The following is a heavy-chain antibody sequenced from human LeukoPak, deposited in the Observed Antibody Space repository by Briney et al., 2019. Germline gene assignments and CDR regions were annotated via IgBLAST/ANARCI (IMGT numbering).Heavy chain of an antibody. CDR3: ARGILGYYSFDF. J-gene: IGHJ4*02. V-gene: IGHV3-48*03. Sequence: SGGSLRLSCEASGFTFTNYAMNWVRQSPGKGLEWVSYISSVGTTIYYADSAKGRFTISRDNAKNSLYLQMNSLSAEDMAVYYCARGILGYYSFDFWGQGTLVTVPS. CDR2: ISSVGTTI. CDR1: GFTFTNYA. D-gene: IGHD6-13*01.